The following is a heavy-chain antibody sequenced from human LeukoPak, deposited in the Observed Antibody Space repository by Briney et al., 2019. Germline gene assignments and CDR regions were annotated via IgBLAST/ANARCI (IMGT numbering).Heavy chain of an antibody. CDR1: GGTFSSYA. V-gene: IGHV1-69*05. D-gene: IGHD2-2*01. CDR2: IIPIFGTA. J-gene: IGHJ5*02. Sequence: GASVKVSCKASGGTFSSYAISWVRQAPGQGLEWMGGIIPIFGTANYAQKFQGRVTITTDESTSTAYMELSSLRSEDTAVYYCARGPYSSSTSCPNNWFDPWGQGTLVTVSS. CDR3: ARGPYSSSTSCPNNWFDP.